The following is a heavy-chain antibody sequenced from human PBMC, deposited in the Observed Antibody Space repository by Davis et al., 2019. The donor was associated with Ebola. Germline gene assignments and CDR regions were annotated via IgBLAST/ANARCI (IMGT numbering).Heavy chain of an antibody. D-gene: IGHD5-12*01. CDR2: IYYSGST. CDR3: ARDRRAWLRLRYYYYGMDV. CDR1: GGSISSSSYY. Sequence: PSETLSLTCTVSGGSISSSSYYWGWIRQPPGKGLEWIGSIYYSGSTYYNPSLKSRVTISVDTSKNQFSLKLSSVTAADTAVYYCARDRRAWLRLRYYYYGMDVWGQGTTVTVSS. J-gene: IGHJ6*02. V-gene: IGHV4-39*02.